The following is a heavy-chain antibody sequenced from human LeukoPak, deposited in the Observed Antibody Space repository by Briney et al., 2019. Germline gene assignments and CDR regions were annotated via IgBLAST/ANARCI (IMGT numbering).Heavy chain of an antibody. V-gene: IGHV1-2*02. CDR3: ARALGIAAADGY. CDR1: RYTFTGYY. CDR2: INPNSGGT. Sequence: ASVKVSCKASRYTFTGYYMHWLRQAPGQGLEWMGWINPNSGGTNYAQKFQGRVTMTRDTSISTAYMELSRLRSDDTAVYYCARALGIAAADGYWGQGTLVTVSS. D-gene: IGHD6-13*01. J-gene: IGHJ4*02.